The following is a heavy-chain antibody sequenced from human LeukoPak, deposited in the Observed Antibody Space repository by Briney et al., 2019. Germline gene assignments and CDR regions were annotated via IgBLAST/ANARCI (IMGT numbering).Heavy chain of an antibody. CDR1: GGSISSGSYY. CDR2: IYTSGST. V-gene: IGHV4-61*02. Sequence: SQTLSLTCTVSGGSISSGSYYWSWIRQPAGKGLEWIGRIYTSGSTNYNPSLKSRVTISVDTSKNQFSLKLSSVTAADTAVYYCARDRQPGIAVAGIDYFDYWGQGTLVTVSS. CDR3: ARDRQPGIAVAGIDYFDY. J-gene: IGHJ4*02. D-gene: IGHD6-19*01.